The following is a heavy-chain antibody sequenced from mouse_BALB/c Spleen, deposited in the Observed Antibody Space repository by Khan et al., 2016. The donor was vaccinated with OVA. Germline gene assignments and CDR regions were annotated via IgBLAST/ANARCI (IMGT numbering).Heavy chain of an antibody. J-gene: IGHJ4*01. Sequence: EVQLQDSGPGLVKPSQSLSLTCTVTGYSITRDYAWNWIRQFPGNKLEWMGYITNSGSTNYNPSLKSRISITRDTSKNQFFLQLNSVTTEDTATYYCASELGRYYAMDYWGQGTSVTVSS. CDR1: GYSITRDYA. CDR2: ITNSGST. D-gene: IGHD4-1*01. V-gene: IGHV3-2*02. CDR3: ASELGRYYAMDY.